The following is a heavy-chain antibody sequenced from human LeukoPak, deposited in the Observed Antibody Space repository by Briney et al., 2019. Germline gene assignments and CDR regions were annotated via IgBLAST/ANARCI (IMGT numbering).Heavy chain of an antibody. J-gene: IGHJ4*02. Sequence: ASVKVSCKASGGTFSSYANSWVRQAPGQGLEWMGGIIPIFGTANYAQKFQGRVTITADKSTSTAYTELSSLRSEDTAVYYCAGTMVRGVYDYWGQGTLVTVSS. CDR1: GGTFSSYA. D-gene: IGHD3-10*01. CDR3: AGTMVRGVYDY. CDR2: IIPIFGTA. V-gene: IGHV1-69*06.